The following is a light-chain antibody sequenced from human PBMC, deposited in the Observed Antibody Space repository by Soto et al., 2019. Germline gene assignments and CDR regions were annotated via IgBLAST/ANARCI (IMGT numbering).Light chain of an antibody. Sequence: DIQMTQSPSSLSASVGDRVSITCRASQSIDIYVNWYQQKPGKAPKALIYKSSSLQSGVPSRFSGGGSGTDFTLTISSLQPEDSASYYCQQSHSPPFTLGPGTKVDIK. CDR2: KSS. J-gene: IGKJ3*01. V-gene: IGKV1-39*01. CDR3: QQSHSPPFT. CDR1: QSIDIY.